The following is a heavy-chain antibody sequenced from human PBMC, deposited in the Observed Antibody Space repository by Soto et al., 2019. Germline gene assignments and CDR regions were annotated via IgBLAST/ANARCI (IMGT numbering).Heavy chain of an antibody. CDR3: PRTAPSSTWGSLHP. Sequence: IGCCRSSIKKPPGKGLKWIGSIYYSGSTYYNPSLKSRVTISVDTSKNQFSLKLSSVTAADTVVFYYPRTAPSSTWGSLHPWGKAILVT. CDR2: IYYSGST. D-gene: IGHD6-13*01. V-gene: IGHV4-39*01. J-gene: IGHJ5*02. CDR1: IGCC.